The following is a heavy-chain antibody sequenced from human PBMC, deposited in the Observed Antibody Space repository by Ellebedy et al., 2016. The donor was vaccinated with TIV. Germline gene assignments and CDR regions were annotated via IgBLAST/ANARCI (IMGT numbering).Heavy chain of an antibody. CDR3: ATDAKATAFDY. CDR1: GGSISSSSYY. Sequence: SETLSLTXTVSGGSISSSSYYWGWIRQPPGKGLEWIGSIYYSGSTYYNPSLKSRVTISVDTSKNQFSLKLSSVTAADTAVYYCATDAKATAFDYWGQGTLVTVSS. V-gene: IGHV4-39*01. J-gene: IGHJ4*02. D-gene: IGHD5-12*01. CDR2: IYYSGST.